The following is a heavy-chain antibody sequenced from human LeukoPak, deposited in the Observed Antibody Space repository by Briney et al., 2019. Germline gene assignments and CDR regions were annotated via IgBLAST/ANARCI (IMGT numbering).Heavy chain of an antibody. D-gene: IGHD6-19*01. CDR1: EYTFTAYY. V-gene: IGHV1-2*02. J-gene: IGHJ5*02. CDR3: ARVGQWLVENDWFDP. Sequence: GASVEVSCKASEYTFTAYYVHLVRQAPGQGLEWMGWINPNSGDTNFAQNFQGRVTMTRDTSISTVYMELSRLRSDDTAVYYCARVGQWLVENDWFDPWGQGTLVTVSS. CDR2: INPNSGDT.